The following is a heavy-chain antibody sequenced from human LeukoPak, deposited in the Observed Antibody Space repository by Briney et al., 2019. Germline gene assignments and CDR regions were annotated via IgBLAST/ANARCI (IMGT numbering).Heavy chain of an antibody. V-gene: IGHV4-59*01. CDR2: ISYSVIT. Sequence: SETLSLTCNVSSGSISDYYWSWIRQPPGKGLEWLASISYSVITNYNPSLKGRVTMSVDTSKNQLSLRLNSVTAADTAVYYCAREGWGTPYSYGMDVWGPGTTVTVSS. J-gene: IGHJ6*02. CDR3: AREGWGTPYSYGMDV. CDR1: SGSISDYY. D-gene: IGHD3-16*01.